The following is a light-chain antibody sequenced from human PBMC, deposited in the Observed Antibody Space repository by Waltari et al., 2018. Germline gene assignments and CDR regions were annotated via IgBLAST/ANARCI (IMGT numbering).Light chain of an antibody. J-gene: IGKJ5*01. V-gene: IGKV3-11*01. CDR2: DAS. CDR3: QQRSNWPPPIT. Sequence: EIVLTQSPATLSLSPGERATLSCRASQSVSSYLAWYQQKPGQAPRLLIYDASNRANGIPARFSGSGSGTDFTLTISSLEPEDFAVYYCQQRSNWPPPITFGQGTRLEIK. CDR1: QSVSSY.